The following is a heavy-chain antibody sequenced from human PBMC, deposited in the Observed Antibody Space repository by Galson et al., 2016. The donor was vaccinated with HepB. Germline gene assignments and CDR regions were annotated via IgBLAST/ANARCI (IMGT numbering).Heavy chain of an antibody. J-gene: IGHJ6*02. CDR1: GYTFTSYH. CDR3: VRAGTTALYYGLDV. CDR2: IDPSDSYT. Sequence: KVSCKASGYTFTSYHIHWVRQMPGRGLEWMGRIDPSDSYTKYSPSFQGHVTFSADKSINTVYLQWSSLKASDTAMYYCVRAGTTALYYGLDVWGQGTAVTVSS. V-gene: IGHV5-10-1*01. D-gene: IGHD1-7*01.